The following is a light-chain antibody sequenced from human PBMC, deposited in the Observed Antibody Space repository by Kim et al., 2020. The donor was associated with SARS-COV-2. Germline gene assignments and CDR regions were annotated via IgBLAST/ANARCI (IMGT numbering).Light chain of an antibody. J-gene: IGLJ2*01. CDR3: SSYAGSNNVV. V-gene: IGLV2-8*01. CDR1: VSDVGGDYY. Sequence: GQSVTISCTGTVSDVGGDYYVSWYQQHPGKVPKLMIYEVTKRPSGVPDRFSGSKSGNTASLTVSALQAEDEADYYCSSYAGSNNVVFGGGTKLTVL. CDR2: EVT.